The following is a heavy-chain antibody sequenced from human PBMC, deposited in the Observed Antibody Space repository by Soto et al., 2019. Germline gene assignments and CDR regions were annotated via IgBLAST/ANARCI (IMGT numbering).Heavy chain of an antibody. Sequence: GGSLRLSCAASGFTFSSYAMHWVRQAPGKGLEWVAVISYDGSNKYYADSVKGRFTISRDNSKNTLYLQMNSLRAEDTAVYYCSRAASSSWYSPGYYGMDVWGQGTTVTVSS. CDR3: SRAASSSWYSPGYYGMDV. D-gene: IGHD6-13*01. V-gene: IGHV3-30-3*01. CDR2: ISYDGSNK. J-gene: IGHJ6*02. CDR1: GFTFSSYA.